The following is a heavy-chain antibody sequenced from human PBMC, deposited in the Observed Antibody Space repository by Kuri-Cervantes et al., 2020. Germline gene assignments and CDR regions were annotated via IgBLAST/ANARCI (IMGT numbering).Heavy chain of an antibody. J-gene: IGHJ4*02. CDR3: ARDKAVAGTGDY. D-gene: IGHD6-19*01. Sequence: GESLKISCAASGFTFSNYGMHWFRQAPGKGLEWVAFMSYDGNYKYYADSVKGRFTISRDNSKNTLYLQMNSLRAEDTAVYYCARDKAVAGTGDYWGQGTLVTVSS. V-gene: IGHV3-30*03. CDR2: MSYDGNYK. CDR1: GFTFSNYG.